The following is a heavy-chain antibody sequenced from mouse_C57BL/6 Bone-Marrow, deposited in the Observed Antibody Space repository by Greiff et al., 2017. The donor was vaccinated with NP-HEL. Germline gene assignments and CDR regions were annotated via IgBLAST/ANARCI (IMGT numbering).Heavy chain of an antibody. CDR3: ARTTTVVAPYAMDY. CDR1: GYAFTNYL. CDR2: INPGSGGN. V-gene: IGHV1-54*01. J-gene: IGHJ4*01. Sequence: QVHVKQSGAELVRPGTSVKVSCKASGYAFTNYLIEWVKQRPGQGLEWIGVINPGSGGNNYNEKFKGKATLTADKSSSTAYMQLSILTSEDSAVYFCARTTTVVAPYAMDYWGQGTSVTVSS. D-gene: IGHD1-1*01.